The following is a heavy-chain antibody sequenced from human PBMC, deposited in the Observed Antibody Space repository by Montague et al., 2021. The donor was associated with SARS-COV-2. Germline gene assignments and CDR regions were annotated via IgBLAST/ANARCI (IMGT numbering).Heavy chain of an antibody. CDR1: GGSVSSDSYY. Sequence: SETLSLTCTVSGGSVSSDSYYWIWIRQPPGKGLEWIGYFYYSGSTNYNPSLKSRVTISVDTSKNPFSLKLTSVTAAATAVYFCARVYYDISAMDVWGQGTTVTVSS. D-gene: IGHD3-9*01. J-gene: IGHJ6*02. CDR2: FYYSGST. CDR3: ARVYYDISAMDV. V-gene: IGHV4-61*01.